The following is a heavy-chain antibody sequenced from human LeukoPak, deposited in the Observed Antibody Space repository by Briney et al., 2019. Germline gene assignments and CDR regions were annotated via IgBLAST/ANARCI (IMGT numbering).Heavy chain of an antibody. J-gene: IGHJ3*01. CDR1: SGSITRGDYY. Sequence: PSQTLSLTCRVSSGSITRGDYYWSWVRQPPGKGLEWIGYIYYSGNTYYNPSLTSRVTMSIDTSENHFSLKLTSVTAADTALYYCARSEAAAGPLTFDVWGPGTMVIVSA. D-gene: IGHD6-25*01. V-gene: IGHV4-30-4*01. CDR2: IYYSGNT. CDR3: ARSEAAAGPLTFDV.